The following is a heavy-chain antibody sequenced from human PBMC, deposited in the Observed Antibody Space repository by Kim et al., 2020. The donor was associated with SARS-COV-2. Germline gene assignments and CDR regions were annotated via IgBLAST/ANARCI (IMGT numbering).Heavy chain of an antibody. CDR3: ASLMATIWGFDY. CDR2: ISYDGSNK. J-gene: IGHJ4*02. D-gene: IGHD5-12*01. V-gene: IGHV3-30-3*01. CDR1: GFTFSSYA. Sequence: GGSLRLSCAASGFTFSSYAMHWVRQAPGKGLEWVAVISYDGSNKYYADSVKGRFTISRDNSKNTLYLQMNSLRAEDTAVYYCASLMATIWGFDYWGQGTLVTVSS.